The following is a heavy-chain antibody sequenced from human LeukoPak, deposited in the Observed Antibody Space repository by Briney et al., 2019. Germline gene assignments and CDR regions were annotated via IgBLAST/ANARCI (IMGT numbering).Heavy chain of an antibody. CDR1: VFTPSCYG. V-gene: IGHV3-23*01. J-gene: IGHJ4*02. CDR3: RKEGSALWFGELLHFFDN. CDR2: IGVSGGIT. Sequence: VGTPRPSPAASVFTPSCYGMSTGGQSASPQGRGGSAIGVSGGITYYTDTLQGRFTISRHNSKNRLYLPMNRLIAEDTAVYSRRKEGSALWFGELLHFFDNWGQGTLVTVSS. D-gene: IGHD3-10*01.